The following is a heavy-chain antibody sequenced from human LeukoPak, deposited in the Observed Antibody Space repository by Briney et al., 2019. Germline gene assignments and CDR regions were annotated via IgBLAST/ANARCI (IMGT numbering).Heavy chain of an antibody. CDR2: IKNDGAVK. J-gene: IGHJ4*02. CDR3: AATVESGY. V-gene: IGHV3-7*01. D-gene: IGHD4-17*01. CDR1: GFTFSYHW. Sequence: PGGSLRLSCAASGFTFSYHWMTWVRQAPGKGLEWVANIKNDGAVKNYVDSVKGRFTISRDNAKNSLYLQMNSLRAEDTAVYYCAATVESGYWGQGALVTVSS.